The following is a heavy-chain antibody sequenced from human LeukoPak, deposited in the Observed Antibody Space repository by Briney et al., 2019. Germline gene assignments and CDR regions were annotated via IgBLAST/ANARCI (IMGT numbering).Heavy chain of an antibody. D-gene: IGHD3-10*01. CDR2: ISTSSGYI. J-gene: IGHJ4*02. CDR3: ARAKDYPGLKGFGEEFDY. CDR1: RFNFNSFV. Sequence: PGGSLRLSCAASRFNFNSFVMGWVRQPPGKGLEWVSSISTSSGYIFYADSLKGRVTISRDNAKNSLYLQMNSLRAGDTAAYYCARAKDYPGLKGFGEEFDYWGQGTLVTVSS. V-gene: IGHV3-21*06.